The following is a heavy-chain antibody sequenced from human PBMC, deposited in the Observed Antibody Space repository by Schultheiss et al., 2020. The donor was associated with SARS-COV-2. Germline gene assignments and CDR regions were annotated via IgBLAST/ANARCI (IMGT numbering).Heavy chain of an antibody. CDR2: IGTAGDP. V-gene: IGHV3-13*05. J-gene: IGHJ4*02. CDR3: ARDKFGGATQLDY. Sequence: GGSLRLSCAASGFTFSSYWMHWVRQAPGKGLEWVSAIGTAGDPYYPGSVKGRFTISRDNSKNTLYLQMNSLRAEDTAVYYCARDKFGGATQLDYWGQGTLVTVSS. CDR1: GFTFSSYW. D-gene: IGHD2-15*01.